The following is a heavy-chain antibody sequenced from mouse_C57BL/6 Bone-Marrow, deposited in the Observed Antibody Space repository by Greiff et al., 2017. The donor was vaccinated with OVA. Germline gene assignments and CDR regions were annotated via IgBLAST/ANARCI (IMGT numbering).Heavy chain of an antibody. CDR3: AVGYWDVNWYFDV. CDR1: GFALTSYG. CDR2: IWRGGST. D-gene: IGHD4-1*01. J-gene: IGHJ1*03. V-gene: IGHV2-5*01. Sequence: QVQLKESGPGLVQPSQCLSITCTVSGFALTSYGVHWVRQSPGKGLEWLGVIWRGGSTDYNAAFMSRLSITKDNSKSQVFFKMNSLQADDTAIYYCAVGYWDVNWYFDVWGTGTTVTVSS.